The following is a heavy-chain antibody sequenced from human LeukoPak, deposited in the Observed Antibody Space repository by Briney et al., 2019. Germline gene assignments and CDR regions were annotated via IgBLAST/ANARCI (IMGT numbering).Heavy chain of an antibody. D-gene: IGHD6-13*01. Sequence: PGGSLRLSCAASGFTFSSYSMNWVRQAPGKGLEWVSSISRSSSYIYYADSVKGRFTISRDNAKNSLYLQMNSLRAEDTAVYYCARDLLVAAAGTVYWGQGTLVTVSS. J-gene: IGHJ4*02. CDR2: ISRSSSYI. CDR1: GFTFSSYS. CDR3: ARDLLVAAAGTVY. V-gene: IGHV3-21*01.